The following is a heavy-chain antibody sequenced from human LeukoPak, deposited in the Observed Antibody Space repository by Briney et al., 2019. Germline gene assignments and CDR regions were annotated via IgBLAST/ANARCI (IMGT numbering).Heavy chain of an antibody. J-gene: IGHJ4*02. CDR1: GFMFHDYA. CDR3: ARESESSGWYDY. V-gene: IGHV3-43*02. Sequence: GGSLRLSCAAPGFMFHDYAIHWVRQAPGKRLEWVSLISGDGCSTFYADAVKGRFTISRDNSKNSLYLQMNSLRSDDTALYYCARESESSGWYDYWGQGTLVTVSS. CDR2: ISGDGCST. D-gene: IGHD6-19*01.